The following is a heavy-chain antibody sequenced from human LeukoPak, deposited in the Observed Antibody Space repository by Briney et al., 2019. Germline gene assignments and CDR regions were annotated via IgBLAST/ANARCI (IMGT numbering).Heavy chain of an antibody. Sequence: SQTLSLTCTVSGGSISSGDYYWSWIRQPPGKGLEWIGYIYHSGSTNYNPSLQSRVAISVDTSKNQFSLNLNSVTAADTAVYYCARGGAARLHFQNWGQGTLVTVSS. CDR3: ARGGAARLHFQN. J-gene: IGHJ1*01. CDR2: IYHSGST. CDR1: GGSISSGDYY. D-gene: IGHD6-6*01. V-gene: IGHV4-61*08.